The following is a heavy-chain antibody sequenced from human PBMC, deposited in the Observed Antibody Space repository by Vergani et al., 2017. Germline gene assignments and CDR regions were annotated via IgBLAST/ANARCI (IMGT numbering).Heavy chain of an antibody. CDR3: ARDDIKYQLLYWRDYYYYYGMDV. Sequence: EVQLLESGGGLVQPGGSLRLSCAASGFTVSSNYMSWVRQAPGKGLEWVSVIYSGGSTYYADSVKGRFTISRDNSKNTLYLQMNSLRAEDTAVYYCARDDIKYQLLYWRDYYYYYGMDVWGQGTTVTVSS. J-gene: IGHJ6*02. D-gene: IGHD2-2*02. CDR2: IYSGGST. V-gene: IGHV3-53*01. CDR1: GFTVSSNY.